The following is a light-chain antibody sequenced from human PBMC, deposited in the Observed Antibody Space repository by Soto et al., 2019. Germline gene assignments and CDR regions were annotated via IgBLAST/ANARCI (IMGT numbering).Light chain of an antibody. CDR2: AAT. J-gene: IGKJ1*01. CDR1: QSISRF. Sequence: DIQMTQSPSSLSASVGDRVNITCRASQSISRFLNWYQQKPGEAPKLLIYAATSLHSGVPSRFSGSGSATDFTLTISSLQPEDFATYYCQQTYTTPRTFGQGTTVEI. V-gene: IGKV1-39*01. CDR3: QQTYTTPRT.